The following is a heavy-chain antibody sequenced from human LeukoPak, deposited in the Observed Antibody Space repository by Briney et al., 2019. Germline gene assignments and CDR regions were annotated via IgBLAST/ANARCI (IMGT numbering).Heavy chain of an antibody. CDR3: ARGLASYYYYYMDV. CDR2: VNHSGST. CDR1: GGSFSGYY. Sequence: SETLSLTCAVYGGSFSGYYWTWIRQPPGKGLEWIGEVNHSGSTNYSPSLKSRVTISVDTSENQFSLKLSSVTAADTTVYYCARGLASYYYYYMDVWDKGTTVTVSS. V-gene: IGHV4-34*01. J-gene: IGHJ6*03.